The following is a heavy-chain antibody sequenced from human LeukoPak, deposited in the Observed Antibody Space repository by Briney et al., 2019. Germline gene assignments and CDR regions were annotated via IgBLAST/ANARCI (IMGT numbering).Heavy chain of an antibody. V-gene: IGHV3-30*18. J-gene: IGHJ5*02. CDR3: AKDARRYSSSWYDGGGFDP. D-gene: IGHD6-13*01. CDR2: ISYDGSNK. Sequence: GGSLRLSCAASGFNFSSYGMHWVRQAPGKGLEWVAVISYDGSNKYYADSVKGRFTISRDNSKNTLYLQMNSLRAEDTAVYYCAKDARRYSSSWYDGGGFDPWGQGTLVTVSS. CDR1: GFNFSSYG.